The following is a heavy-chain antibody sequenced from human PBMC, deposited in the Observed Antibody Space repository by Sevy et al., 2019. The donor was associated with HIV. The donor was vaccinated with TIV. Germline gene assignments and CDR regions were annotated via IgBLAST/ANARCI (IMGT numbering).Heavy chain of an antibody. CDR1: GYSFTGYE. V-gene: IGHV1-46*01. CDR3: ARLRACGGDCYYYDF. J-gene: IGHJ4*02. CDR2: INPSGGSR. Sequence: ASVKVSCKESGYSFTGYEIHWVRQAPGQGLEWMGIINPSGGSRSYAQTFQDRVTMIRDTSTTTVYMELSSLRSEDTAVYFCARLRACGGDCYYYDFWGQGTLVTVSS. D-gene: IGHD2-21*02.